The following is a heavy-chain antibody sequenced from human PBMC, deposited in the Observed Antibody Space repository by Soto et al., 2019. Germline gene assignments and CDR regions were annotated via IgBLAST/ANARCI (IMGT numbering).Heavy chain of an antibody. V-gene: IGHV4-59*01. J-gene: IGHJ5*02. CDR2: IYYTGST. Sequence: SETLSLTCSVSGGSISVYYWTWIRQSPGKGLEWIGFIYYTGSTNYNPSLKSRVTISLDTSNNQLSLKLSSLTAADTAVYYCARAGAYGDYAYESWGQGTLVTVSS. CDR3: ARAGAYGDYAYES. D-gene: IGHD4-17*01. CDR1: GGSISVYY.